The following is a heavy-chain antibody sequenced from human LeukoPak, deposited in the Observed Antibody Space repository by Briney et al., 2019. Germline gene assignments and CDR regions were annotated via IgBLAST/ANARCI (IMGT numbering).Heavy chain of an antibody. J-gene: IGHJ5*01. V-gene: IGHV5-51*01. Sequence: AESLQISCNGSGYTFTSYWIGWVRQLPGKRVEWMGIIYTGDCDTRYGPSFKGQFTISVDKSISTAYLQWSSPKAADTSMYYCARLKDDYIIDSWGQGTLVTVSS. D-gene: IGHD5-24*01. CDR1: GYTFTSYW. CDR3: ARLKDDYIIDS. CDR2: IYTGDCDT.